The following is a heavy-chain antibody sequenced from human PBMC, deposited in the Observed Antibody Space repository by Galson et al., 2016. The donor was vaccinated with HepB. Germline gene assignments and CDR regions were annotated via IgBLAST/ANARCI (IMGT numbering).Heavy chain of an antibody. Sequence: SETLSLTCTVSGGSVSSGSNFWSWIRQPPGKGLECIGFFSSSGNTDYNPSLKSRVTISMDTSKNHFSLNLTSVTAADAAVYYCAKRVHGSGFDSWGQGTLVTVSS. V-gene: IGHV4-61*03. CDR1: GGSVSSGSNF. J-gene: IGHJ4*02. CDR3: AKRVHGSGFDS. D-gene: IGHD3-10*01. CDR2: FSSSGNT.